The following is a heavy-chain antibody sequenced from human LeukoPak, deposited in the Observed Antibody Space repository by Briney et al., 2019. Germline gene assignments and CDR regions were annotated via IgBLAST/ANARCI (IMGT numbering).Heavy chain of an antibody. V-gene: IGHV3-23*01. CDR3: AKQRFLEWLALGYYFDS. D-gene: IGHD3-3*01. CDR1: GFTFSSYA. CDR2: ISGSGGST. J-gene: IGHJ4*02. Sequence: GGSLRLSCAASGFTFSSYAMSWVRQAPGKGLEWVSAISGSGGSTYYADSVKGRLTISRDNSKNTLYLQMNSLRAEDTAVYYCAKQRFLEWLALGYYFDSWGQGTLVPVSS.